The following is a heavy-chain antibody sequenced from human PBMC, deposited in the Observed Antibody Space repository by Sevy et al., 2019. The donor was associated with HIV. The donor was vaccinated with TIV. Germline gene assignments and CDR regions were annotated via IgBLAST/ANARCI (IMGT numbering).Heavy chain of an antibody. Sequence: GGSLRLSCAASGFTFSSYAMNWVRQAPGKGLEWVSSIFGDGDITYYADSVKGRFTISRDKSKNTLYLQMHSLRAEDTAVYYCAAGRYDSSGSFDAFDIWGQGTMVTVSS. J-gene: IGHJ3*02. CDR1: GFTFSSYA. D-gene: IGHD3-22*01. CDR2: IFGDGDIT. V-gene: IGHV3-23*01. CDR3: AAGRYDSSGSFDAFDI.